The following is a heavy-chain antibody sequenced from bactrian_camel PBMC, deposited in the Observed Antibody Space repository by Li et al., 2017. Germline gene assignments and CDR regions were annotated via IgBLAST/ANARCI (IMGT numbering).Heavy chain of an antibody. D-gene: IGHD6*01. CDR1: GFIFSTYG. CDR2: IYGDDVGAT. V-gene: IGHV3S6*01. Sequence: HVQLVESGGGLVQPGGSLRLSCAASGFIFSTYGMSWVRQAPGKGLEWVSGIYGDDVGATYYADSVKVRFTISRDNAKNVLYPQMSSLKSEDTALYYCATTLGGMSLSPGAGFTGLSDGLRLLGPGDPGHRL. CDR3: ATTLGGMSLSPGAGFTGLSDGLRL. J-gene: IGHJ4*01.